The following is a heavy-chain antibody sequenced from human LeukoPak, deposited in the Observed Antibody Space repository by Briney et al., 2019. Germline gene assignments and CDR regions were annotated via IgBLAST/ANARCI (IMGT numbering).Heavy chain of an antibody. D-gene: IGHD2-15*01. CDR2: ISGSGGST. CDR1: GFTFSSYA. CDR3: ATHRQIWVSEDGIVVVVAASWFDP. Sequence: GGSLRLSCAASGFTFSSYAMSWVRQAPGKGLEWVSAISGSGGSTYYADSVKGRFTISRDNSKNTLYLQMNSLRAEDTAVYYCATHRQIWVSEDGIVVVVAASWFDPWGQGTLVTVSS. V-gene: IGHV3-23*01. J-gene: IGHJ5*02.